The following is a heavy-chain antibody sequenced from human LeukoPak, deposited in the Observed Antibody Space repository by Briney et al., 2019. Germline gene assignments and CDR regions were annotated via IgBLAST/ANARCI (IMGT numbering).Heavy chain of an antibody. V-gene: IGHV3-7*01. Sequence: GGSLRLSCAASGFTFSNYWKSWVRQAPGKGLEWVANIRQDGSEKYYVDSMRGRFTISRDNAKNSLYLQMSSLRAEDTAVYYCARSTAGLDYWGQGTLVTVSS. D-gene: IGHD1-1*01. CDR2: IRQDGSEK. CDR1: GFTFSNYW. CDR3: ARSTAGLDY. J-gene: IGHJ4*02.